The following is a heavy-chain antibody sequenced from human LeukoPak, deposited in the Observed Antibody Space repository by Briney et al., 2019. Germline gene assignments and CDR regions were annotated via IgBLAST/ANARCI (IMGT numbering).Heavy chain of an antibody. CDR3: ARGAAAASETFDI. V-gene: IGHV1-2*05. D-gene: IGHD6-13*01. J-gene: IGHJ3*02. CDR1: AYTFTAYY. Sequence: ASVKVSCKGSAYTFTAYYMHWVRQAPGQGLEWMGRINPNSGGTNYAQKFLGRVTMTRDTSISTAYMELSSLRSDDTVVYYCARGAAAASETFDIWGQGTMVTLSS. CDR2: INPNSGGT.